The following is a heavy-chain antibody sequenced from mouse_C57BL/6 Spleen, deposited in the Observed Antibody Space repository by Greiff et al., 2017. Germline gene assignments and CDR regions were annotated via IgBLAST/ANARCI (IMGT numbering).Heavy chain of an antibody. D-gene: IGHD3-2*02. CDR3: ARSESSSGY. CDR2: IYPGRGSP. V-gene: IGHV1-55*01. CDR1: GYTFTSYW. Sequence: QVQLNQPGAELVKPGASVKMSCKASGYTFTSYWITWVKQRPGQGLEWIGDIYPGRGSPNYNEKFKSKATLTVDTSSRTAYMQLSSLRTEGTAVYICARSESSSGYRGEGETLTVSS. J-gene: IGHJ2*01.